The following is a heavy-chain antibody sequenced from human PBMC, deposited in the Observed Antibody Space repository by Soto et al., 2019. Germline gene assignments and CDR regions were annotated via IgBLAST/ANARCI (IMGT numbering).Heavy chain of an antibody. CDR2: INHSGST. Sequence: PSETLSLTCAVYGGSFSGYYWSWIRQPPGKGLAWIGEINHSGSTNYNPSLKSRVTISVDTSKNQFSLKLSSVTAADTAVYYCARERWYLYYDSSGYRALLRSHYYYGMDVWGQGTTVTVSS. J-gene: IGHJ6*02. D-gene: IGHD3-22*01. CDR1: GGSFSGYY. CDR3: ARERWYLYYDSSGYRALLRSHYYYGMDV. V-gene: IGHV4-34*01.